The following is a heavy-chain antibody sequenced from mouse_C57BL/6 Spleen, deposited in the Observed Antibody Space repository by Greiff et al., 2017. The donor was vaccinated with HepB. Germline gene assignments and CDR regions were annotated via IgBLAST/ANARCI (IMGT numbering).Heavy chain of an antibody. Sequence: QVQLKQSGAELARPGASVKLSCKASGYTFTSYGISWVKQRTGQGLEWIGEIYPRSGNTYYNEKFKGKATLTADKSSSTAYMELRSLTSEDSAVYFCARSGYYGNPYAMDYWGQGTSVTVSS. D-gene: IGHD2-1*01. CDR3: ARSGYYGNPYAMDY. V-gene: IGHV1-81*01. CDR2: IYPRSGNT. J-gene: IGHJ4*01. CDR1: GYTFTSYG.